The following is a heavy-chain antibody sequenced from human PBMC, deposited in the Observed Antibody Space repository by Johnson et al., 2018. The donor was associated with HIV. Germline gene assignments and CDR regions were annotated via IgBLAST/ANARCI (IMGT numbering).Heavy chain of an antibody. CDR2: ISYDASNK. D-gene: IGHD4-17*01. CDR1: GFTVSSNY. V-gene: IGHV3-30*18. J-gene: IGHJ3*02. Sequence: QVQLVESGGGLIQPGGSLRLSCAASGFTVSSNYMSWVRQAPGKGLAWVAVISYDASNKYYADSLKGRFTISRDNSKYTLYLQMNSLRAGDTAVYYCAKDRMYDYGDYGGAFEIGGQGTMVTVSS. CDR3: AKDRMYDYGDYGGAFEI.